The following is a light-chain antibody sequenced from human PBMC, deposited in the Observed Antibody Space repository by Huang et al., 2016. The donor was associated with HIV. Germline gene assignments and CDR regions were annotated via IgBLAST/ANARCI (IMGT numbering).Light chain of an antibody. CDR3: QQYHNWPYT. CDR1: HSVATN. CDR2: GAS. Sequence: EIIMTQSPATLSLPPGEGASPSCRPNHSVATNLACYLPRPGPSPRILIFGASTRAAGLPGRFSGSGSGTQFTLTVSGLQSEDFAVYYCQQYHNWPYTFGQGTKLEI. J-gene: IGKJ2*01. V-gene: IGKV3-15*01.